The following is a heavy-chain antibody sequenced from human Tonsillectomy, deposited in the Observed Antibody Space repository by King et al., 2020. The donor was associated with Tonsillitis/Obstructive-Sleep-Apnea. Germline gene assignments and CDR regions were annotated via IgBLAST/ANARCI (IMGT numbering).Heavy chain of an antibody. J-gene: IGHJ4*02. V-gene: IGHV3-9*01. Sequence: EQLVQSGGGLVQPGRSLRLSCAASGFTFDDYAMHWVRQAPGKGLEWVSGISWNSGSIGYADSVKGRFTISRDNAKNSLYLQMNSLRAEDTALYYCATSGHFGVVIRNWGQGTLVTVSS. D-gene: IGHD3-3*01. CDR2: ISWNSGSI. CDR3: ATSGHFGVVIRN. CDR1: GFTFDDYA.